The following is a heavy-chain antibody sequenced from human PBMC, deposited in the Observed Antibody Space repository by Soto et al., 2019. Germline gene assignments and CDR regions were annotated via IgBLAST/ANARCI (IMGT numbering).Heavy chain of an antibody. D-gene: IGHD3-22*01. CDR2: IYHSGST. CDR1: GGSVSSSSCY. V-gene: IGHV4-30-2*01. CDR3: ARDSYDSSGYYWVYFDY. Sequence: SETLSLTCTVSGGSVSSSSCYWSWIRQPPGKGLEWIAYIYHSGSTYYNPSLKSRVTISVDRSKNQFSLKLSSVTAADTAVYYCARDSYDSSGYYWVYFDYWGQGTLVTVSS. J-gene: IGHJ4*02.